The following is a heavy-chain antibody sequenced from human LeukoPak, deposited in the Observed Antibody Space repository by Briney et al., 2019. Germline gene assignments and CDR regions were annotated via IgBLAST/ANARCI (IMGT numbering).Heavy chain of an antibody. CDR2: IYYSGST. Sequence: PSETLSLTCTVSGGSISSYYWSWIRQPPGKGLEWIGYIYYSGSTNYNPSLKSRVTISVDTSKNQFSLKLSSVTAADTAVYYWXRXSSYDSSGYPEHFDYWGQGTLVTVSS. CDR3: XRXSSYDSSGYPEHFDY. D-gene: IGHD3-22*01. V-gene: IGHV4-59*01. J-gene: IGHJ4*02. CDR1: GGSISSYY.